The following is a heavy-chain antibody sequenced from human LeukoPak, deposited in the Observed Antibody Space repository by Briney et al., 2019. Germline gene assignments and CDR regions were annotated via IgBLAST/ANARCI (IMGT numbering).Heavy chain of an antibody. J-gene: IGHJ4*02. CDR1: GYTFTGYY. CDR3: ARAEIVGATRVPFDY. CDR2: INPNSGGT. D-gene: IGHD1-26*01. Sequence: ASVKVSXKASGYTFTGYYMHWVRQAPGQGLEWMGWINPNSGGTNYAQKFQGRVTMTRDTSISTAYMELSRLRSDDTAVYYCARAEIVGATRVPFDYWGQGTLVTVSS. V-gene: IGHV1-2*02.